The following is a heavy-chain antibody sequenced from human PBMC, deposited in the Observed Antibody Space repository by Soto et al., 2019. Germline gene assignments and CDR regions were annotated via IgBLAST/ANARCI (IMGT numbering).Heavy chain of an antibody. CDR3: ATDGLGVIPGDAFDI. CDR1: GFTFSTHS. V-gene: IGHV3-48*01. D-gene: IGHD2-21*01. J-gene: IGHJ3*02. Sequence: EVQLVESGGGLVQPGGSLRLSCVASGFTFSTHSMNWVRQAPGQGLEWVSFIGGGTDAMHYADSVKGRFTISRDNAQNSLYLHMNSLRAEDTAVYFCATDGLGVIPGDAFDIWGQGTMVTVSS. CDR2: IGGGTDAM.